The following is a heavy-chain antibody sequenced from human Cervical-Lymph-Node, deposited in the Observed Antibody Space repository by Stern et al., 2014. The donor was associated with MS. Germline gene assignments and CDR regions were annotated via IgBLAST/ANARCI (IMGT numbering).Heavy chain of an antibody. D-gene: IGHD2-21*02. CDR1: GGPISTYY. Sequence: QLQLQESGPGLVEPSETLSLTCTVSGGPISTYYWSWVRQPPGRGLEWIGYIYYTGSTNYNPSLKSRVTISVDTSKNQFSLKLTSVTAADTAVYYCARSAIQGWPESHFDYWGQGTLATVSS. J-gene: IGHJ4*02. CDR2: IYYTGST. V-gene: IGHV4-59*01. CDR3: ARSAIQGWPESHFDY.